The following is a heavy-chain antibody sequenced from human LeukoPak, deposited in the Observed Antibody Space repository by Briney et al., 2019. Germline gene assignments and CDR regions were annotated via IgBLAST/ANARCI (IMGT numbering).Heavy chain of an antibody. CDR3: ARAHARNYYGMDV. CDR1: GGSVSSGSYY. CDR2: IYYSGST. J-gene: IGHJ6*02. D-gene: IGHD2-8*01. V-gene: IGHV4-61*01. Sequence: SETLSLTCTVSGGSVSSGSYYWSWIRQPPGKGLEWIGYIYYSGSTNYNPSLKSRVTISVDTSKNQFSLKLSSVTAADTAVYYCARAHARNYYGMDVWGQGTTVTVSS.